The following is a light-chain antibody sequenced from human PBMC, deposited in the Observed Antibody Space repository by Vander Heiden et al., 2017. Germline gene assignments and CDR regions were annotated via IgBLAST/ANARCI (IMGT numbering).Light chain of an antibody. V-gene: IGLV6-57*01. CDR1: SGNIASNY. Sequence: NFMLTQPHSVSESPGKTVTISCTRSSGNIASNYVQWYQQRPGSSPTTVIYEENQRSSGVPDRFSGSIDSSSNSASPPISGLKTEDEADYDCQSYDSSNRGGFGGGTKLT. CDR2: EEN. J-gene: IGLJ3*02. CDR3: QSYDSSNRGG.